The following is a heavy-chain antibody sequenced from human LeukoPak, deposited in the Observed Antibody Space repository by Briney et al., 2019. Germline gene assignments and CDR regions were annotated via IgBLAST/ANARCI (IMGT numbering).Heavy chain of an antibody. D-gene: IGHD5-24*01. J-gene: IGHJ4*02. V-gene: IGHV3-20*04. CDR2: INWSGGST. Sequence: GGSLRLSCAASGFTFDDYGMSWVRQAPGKGLEWVSGINWSGGSTGYADSVKGRFTISRDNAKNSLYLQMNSLRAEDTALYYCAREGDGYFGRRFDYWGQGTLVTVSS. CDR3: AREGDGYFGRRFDY. CDR1: GFTFDDYG.